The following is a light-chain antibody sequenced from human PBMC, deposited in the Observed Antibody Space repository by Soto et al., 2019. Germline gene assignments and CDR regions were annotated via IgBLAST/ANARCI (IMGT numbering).Light chain of an antibody. V-gene: IGKV1-5*01. CDR1: QTISSW. CDR2: AAS. CDR3: QQYNTFWT. J-gene: IGKJ1*01. Sequence: DIPMTQSPSTLSGSVGDRVTITCRASQTISSWLAWYQQKPGKAPKLLIYAASTLQSGVPSRFSGSGSGTDFTLTISSLQPDDIATYYCQQYNTFWTFGQGTKVDIK.